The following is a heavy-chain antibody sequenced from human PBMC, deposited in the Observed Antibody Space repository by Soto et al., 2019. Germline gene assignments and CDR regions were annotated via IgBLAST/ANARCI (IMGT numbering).Heavy chain of an antibody. CDR3: ARDVSDDILTGDPMADYYYGMDV. Sequence: QVQLVQSGAEVKKPGASVKVSCKASGYTFTSYGISWVRQAPGQGLEWMGWISAYNGNTNYAQKLQGRVTMTTDTSTSTAYMELRSLRSDDTAVYYCARDVSDDILTGDPMADYYYGMDVWGQGTTVTVSS. CDR2: ISAYNGNT. J-gene: IGHJ6*02. V-gene: IGHV1-18*01. CDR1: GYTFTSYG. D-gene: IGHD3-9*01.